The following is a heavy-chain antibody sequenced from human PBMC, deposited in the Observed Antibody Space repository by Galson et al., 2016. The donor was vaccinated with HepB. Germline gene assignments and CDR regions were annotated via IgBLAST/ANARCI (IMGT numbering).Heavy chain of an antibody. J-gene: IGHJ5*02. V-gene: IGHV4-39*01. CDR2: IYYSGTT. CDR1: GGSLRSSGYS. CDR3: ARHDYDSSGYNWFDP. Sequence: ETLSLPCPVSGGSLRSSGYSWGWIRQPPGKGLEWIGSIYYSGTTYYNPSLKSRVTISLDTPKNQFSLKLRSVTAADTAMYYCARHDYDSSGYNWFDPWGQGTLVTVSS. D-gene: IGHD3-22*01.